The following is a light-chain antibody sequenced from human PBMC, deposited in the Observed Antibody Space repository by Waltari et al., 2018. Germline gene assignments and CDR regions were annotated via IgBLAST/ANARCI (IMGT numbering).Light chain of an antibody. CDR1: QTITNN. Sequence: EIVVTQSPATLSVSPGERATLSCRTSQTITNNLVWYQQKPGQTPRLLIYGASTRAIGIPARFSGSGSGTEFTLTISSLQSEDFAVYYCQQYNNWLSVTFGQGTRLEI. CDR3: QQYNNWLSVT. CDR2: GAS. V-gene: IGKV3-15*01. J-gene: IGKJ5*01.